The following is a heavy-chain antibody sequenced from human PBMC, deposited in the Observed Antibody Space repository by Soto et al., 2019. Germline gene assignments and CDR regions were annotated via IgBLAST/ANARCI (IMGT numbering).Heavy chain of an antibody. V-gene: IGHV4-59*01. D-gene: IGHD2-15*01. CDR3: ARVVEDTDLGWGVPRPKTYGMDV. CDR2: IYYSGST. CDR1: GGSISSYY. J-gene: IGHJ6*02. Sequence: SETLSLTCTVSGGSISSYYWSWIRQPPGKGLEWIGYIYYSGSTNYNPSLKSRVTISVDTSKNQFSLKLSSVTAADTAVYYCARVVEDTDLGWGVPRPKTYGMDVWGQGTTVTVSS.